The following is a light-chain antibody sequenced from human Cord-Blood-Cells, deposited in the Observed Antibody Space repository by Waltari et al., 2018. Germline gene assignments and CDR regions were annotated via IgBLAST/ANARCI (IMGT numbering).Light chain of an antibody. Sequence: QSALTQPASVSGSPGQSITISCTGTSSDVAGYNHVSWYQQHPGKAPKLMIYDVSKRPSGVSNRFSGSKSGNTASLTISGLQAEDEADYYCSSYTSSSTLVFGGGTKLTVL. CDR2: DVS. J-gene: IGLJ2*01. CDR3: SSYTSSSTLV. V-gene: IGLV2-14*01. CDR1: SSDVAGYNH.